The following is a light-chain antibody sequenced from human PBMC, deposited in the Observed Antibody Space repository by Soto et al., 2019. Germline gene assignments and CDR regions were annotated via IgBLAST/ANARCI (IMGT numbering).Light chain of an antibody. Sequence: QSVLTQSPSASGTPGQRVTISCSGSSSNIGKNTVNWYQQLPGTAPKLLIYTNNQRPSGVPARFSGSKSGTSASLAISGLQSEDEADYYCAAWDDSLNGHVAFGGGTKLTVL. J-gene: IGLJ2*01. CDR2: TNN. CDR1: SSNIGKNT. CDR3: AAWDDSLNGHVA. V-gene: IGLV1-44*01.